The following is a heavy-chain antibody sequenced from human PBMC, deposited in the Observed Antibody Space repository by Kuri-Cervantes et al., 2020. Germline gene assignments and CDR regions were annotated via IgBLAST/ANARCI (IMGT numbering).Heavy chain of an antibody. CDR1: GGSFSSYY. D-gene: IGHD2-2*01. CDR2: INRSGST. J-gene: IGHJ3*02. CDR3: ARDGCSSTSCYYFSAFDI. V-gene: IGHV4-34*01. Sequence: GSLRLSCAVYGGSFSSYYWSWIRQPPGKGLEWIGEINRSGSTNYNPSLKSRVTISEDTSKNQFSLKLSSVTAADTAVYYCARDGCSSTSCYYFSAFDIWGQGTMVTVSS.